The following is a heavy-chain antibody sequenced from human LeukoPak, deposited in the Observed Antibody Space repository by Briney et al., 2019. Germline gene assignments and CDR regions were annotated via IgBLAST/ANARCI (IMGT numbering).Heavy chain of an antibody. J-gene: IGHJ5*02. D-gene: IGHD3-9*01. CDR1: GYTFTGYY. CDR2: INPNSGGT. CDR3: ARSSHRKEIHYDILTGYTDPVGWFDP. Sequence: ASVKVSCKASGYTFTGYYMHWVRQAPGQGLEWVGWINPNSGGTNYAQKFQGRVTMTRDTSISTAYMALSRLRSDDTAVYYCARSSHRKEIHYDILTGYTDPVGWFDPWGQGTLVTVSS. V-gene: IGHV1-2*02.